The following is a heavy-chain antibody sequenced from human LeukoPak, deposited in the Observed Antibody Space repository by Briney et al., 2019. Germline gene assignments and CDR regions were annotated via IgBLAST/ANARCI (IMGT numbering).Heavy chain of an antibody. CDR3: ASDPGGVGVDY. D-gene: IGHD3-16*01. CDR2: ISSSSRYI. CDR1: GFTFSSYS. Sequence: GGSLRLSCAASGFTFSSYSMNWVRQAPGKGLEWVSSISSSSRYIYYADSVKGRFTISRDNAKNSLYLQMNSLRAEDTAVYYCASDPGGVGVDYWGQGTLVTDSS. J-gene: IGHJ4*02. V-gene: IGHV3-21*01.